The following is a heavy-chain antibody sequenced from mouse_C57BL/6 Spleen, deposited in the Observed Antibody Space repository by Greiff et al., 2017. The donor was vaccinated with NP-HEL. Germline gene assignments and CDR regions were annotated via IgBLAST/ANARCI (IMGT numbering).Heavy chain of an antibody. CDR2: ISSGSSTI. Sequence: EVMLVESGGGLVKPGGSLKLSCAASGFTFSDYGMHWVRQAPEKGLEWVAYISSGSSTIYYADTVKGRFTISRDNAKNTLVLQMTSLRSEDTAMYYCAPDFIDYGGFAYWGQGTLVTVAA. V-gene: IGHV5-17*01. J-gene: IGHJ3*01. D-gene: IGHD1-1*01. CDR1: GFTFSDYG. CDR3: APDFIDYGGFAY.